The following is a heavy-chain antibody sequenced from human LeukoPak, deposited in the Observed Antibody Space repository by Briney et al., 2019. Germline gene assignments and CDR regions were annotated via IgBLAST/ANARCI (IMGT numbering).Heavy chain of an antibody. CDR1: GGSISSYY. CDR3: ARDLREGWNDGNYYYSYYMDV. CDR2: IYHSGST. J-gene: IGHJ6*03. D-gene: IGHD1-1*01. V-gene: IGHV4-59*12. Sequence: NSSETLSLTCTVSGGSISSYYWSWIRQPPGKGLEWIGYIYHSGSTYYNPSLKSRVTISVDTSKKQFSLKLSSVTAADTAVYYCARDLREGWNDGNYYYSYYMDVWGEGTTVTVSS.